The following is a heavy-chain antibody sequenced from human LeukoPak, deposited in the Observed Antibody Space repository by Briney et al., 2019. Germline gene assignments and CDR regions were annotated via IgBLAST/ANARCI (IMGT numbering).Heavy chain of an antibody. V-gene: IGHV3-23*01. CDR3: AKNFYGDSYNWFDP. Sequence: GGSLRLSCAASGFTFSSYAMSWVRQAPGKGLEWVSAISGSDGSTYYADSVKGRFTISRDNSKNTLYLQMNSLRAEDTAVYYCAKNFYGDSYNWFDPWGQGTLVTVSS. J-gene: IGHJ5*02. D-gene: IGHD4-17*01. CDR1: GFTFSSYA. CDR2: ISGSDGST.